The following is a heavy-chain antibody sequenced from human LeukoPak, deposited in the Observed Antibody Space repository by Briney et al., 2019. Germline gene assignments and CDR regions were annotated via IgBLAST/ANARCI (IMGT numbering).Heavy chain of an antibody. D-gene: IGHD3-10*01. J-gene: IGHJ4*02. CDR1: GYTFTSYG. Sequence: ASVKVSCKASGYTFTSYGISWVRQAPGQGLEWMGWVSAYNGNTNYAQKLQGRVTMTTDTSTSTAYMELRSLRSDDTAVYYCARDNRPDTYYYGSGSFDYWGQGTLVTVSS. CDR3: ARDNRPDTYYYGSGSFDY. CDR2: VSAYNGNT. V-gene: IGHV1-18*01.